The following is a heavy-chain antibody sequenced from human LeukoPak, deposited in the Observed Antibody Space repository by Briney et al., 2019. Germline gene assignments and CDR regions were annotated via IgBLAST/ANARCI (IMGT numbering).Heavy chain of an antibody. V-gene: IGHV3-30*02. CDR2: IRANGVAD. J-gene: IGHJ4*02. CDR1: GFTFRNYA. Sequence: GGSLRLSCATSGFTFRNYAMHWVRQSPGKGLEWVAFIRANGVADYHSDSVKGRLTIYRDNSKNTLYLQMNSLRAEDTAVYYCVLRYSGSLAYDFDYWGQGTLVTVSS. D-gene: IGHD1-26*01. CDR3: VLRYSGSLAYDFDY.